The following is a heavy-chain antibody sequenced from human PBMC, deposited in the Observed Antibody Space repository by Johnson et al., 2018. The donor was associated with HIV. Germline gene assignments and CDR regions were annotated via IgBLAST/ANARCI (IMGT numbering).Heavy chain of an antibody. CDR2: ISWNSGSI. CDR3: ERDLKSYYDSSGYFDAVGI. Sequence: VQLVESGGGVVQPGRSLRLSCAASGFTFDDYAMHWVRQAPGKGLEWVSGISWNSGSIGYADSVKGRFTISRDNAKNSLYLQMNSLRAEDTALYYFERDLKSYYDSSGYFDAVGIWGQGTMVTVSS. CDR1: GFTFDDYA. J-gene: IGHJ3*02. V-gene: IGHV3-9*01. D-gene: IGHD3-22*01.